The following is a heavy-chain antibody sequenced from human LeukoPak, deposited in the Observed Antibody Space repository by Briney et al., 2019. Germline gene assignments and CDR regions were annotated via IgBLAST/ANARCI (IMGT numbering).Heavy chain of an antibody. J-gene: IGHJ4*02. D-gene: IGHD3-10*01. CDR1: GYSFTSYW. Sequence: GGSLQISCKGSGYSFTSYWIGWVRQMPGKGLEWMGIIYPGDSDTRYSPSFQGQVTISADKSISTAYLQWSSLKASDTAMYYCARQSYGSGSYYAYFDYWGQGTLVTVSS. CDR3: ARQSYGSGSYYAYFDY. CDR2: IYPGDSDT. V-gene: IGHV5-51*01.